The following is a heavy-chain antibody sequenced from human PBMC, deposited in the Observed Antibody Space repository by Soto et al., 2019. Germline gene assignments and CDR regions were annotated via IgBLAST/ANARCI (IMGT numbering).Heavy chain of an antibody. Sequence: SQTLSLTCAISGDSVSSNSAAWNWIRQSPSRGLEWLGRTYYRSKWYNDYAVSVKSRITINPDTSKNQFSLQLNSVTPEDTAVYYCATETARGAGGGSDAFDIWGQGTMVTVSS. J-gene: IGHJ3*02. CDR1: GDSVSSNSAA. CDR3: ATETARGAGGGSDAFDI. D-gene: IGHD1-26*01. CDR2: TYYRSKWYN. V-gene: IGHV6-1*01.